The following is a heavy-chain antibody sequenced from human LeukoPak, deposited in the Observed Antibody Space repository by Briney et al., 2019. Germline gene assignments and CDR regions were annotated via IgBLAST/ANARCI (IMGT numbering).Heavy chain of an antibody. CDR1: GFTFDDYA. CDR2: ISWNSGTI. V-gene: IGHV3-9*01. CDR3: AKVDGTKAIDY. D-gene: IGHD1-7*01. J-gene: IGHJ4*02. Sequence: GGSLRLSCAASGFTFDDYAMHWVRHAPGKGLEWVSGISWNSGTIGYADSVKGRFTISRDNAKNSLYLQMSSLRVEGTALYYCAKVDGTKAIDYWGQGTLVTVSS.